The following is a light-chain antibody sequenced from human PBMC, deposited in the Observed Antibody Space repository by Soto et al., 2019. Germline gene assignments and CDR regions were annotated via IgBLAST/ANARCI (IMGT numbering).Light chain of an antibody. CDR1: QSVSTD. CDR3: LQRSNWLLT. V-gene: IGKV3-11*01. Sequence: ESVLTQYPATLYLSPGERDTLSCRASQSVSTDLAWYQQKPGQAPRLLIYDASNRATGIPDRFSGSGSGTDFTLNISGLEPEDFAVYYCLQRSNWLLTFGGGTKVELK. CDR2: DAS. J-gene: IGKJ4*01.